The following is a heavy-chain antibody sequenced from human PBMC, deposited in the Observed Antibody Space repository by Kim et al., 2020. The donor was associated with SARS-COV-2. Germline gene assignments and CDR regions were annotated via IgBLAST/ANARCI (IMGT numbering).Heavy chain of an antibody. D-gene: IGHD3-9*01. CDR2: TI. J-gene: IGHJ4*02. V-gene: IGHV3-48*02. Sequence: TIYYAHSVKGLFSSSRDNAENSVYQQMNGLRDEDTAVYYCATWIDWLAHDWGQGTLVTVSS. CDR3: ATWIDWLAHD.